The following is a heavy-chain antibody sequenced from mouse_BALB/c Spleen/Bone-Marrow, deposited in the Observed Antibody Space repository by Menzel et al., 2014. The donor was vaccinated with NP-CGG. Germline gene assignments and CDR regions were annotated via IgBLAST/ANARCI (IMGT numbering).Heavy chain of an antibody. J-gene: IGHJ3*01. D-gene: IGHD2-3*01. CDR3: ARHDNDGYYLAY. Sequence: VKLMESGPGLVAPSQSLSITCTISGFSLTSYGVHWVRQPPGKGLEWLVVIWSDGSTTYNSALKSRLGISKDNSKSQVFLKMNSLQTDDTAMYYCARHDNDGYYLAYWGQGTLVTVSA. CDR1: GFSLTSYG. V-gene: IGHV2-6-1*01. CDR2: IWSDGST.